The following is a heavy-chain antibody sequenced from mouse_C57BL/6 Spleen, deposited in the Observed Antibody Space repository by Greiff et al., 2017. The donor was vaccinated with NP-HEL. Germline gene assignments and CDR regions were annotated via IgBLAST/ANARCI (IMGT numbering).Heavy chain of an antibody. CDR1: GYSFTDYN. V-gene: IGHV1-39*01. CDR3: ARGDGSSFWYFEG. D-gene: IGHD1-1*01. CDR2: INPNYGTT. J-gene: IGHJ1*03. Sequence: EVQLVESGPELVKPGASVKISCKASGYSFTDYNMNWVKQSNGQSLEWIGVINPNYGTTSYNQKFKGKATLTVDQSSSTAYMQLNSLTSEDSAVYDCARGDGSSFWYFEGWGTGTTVTVSS.